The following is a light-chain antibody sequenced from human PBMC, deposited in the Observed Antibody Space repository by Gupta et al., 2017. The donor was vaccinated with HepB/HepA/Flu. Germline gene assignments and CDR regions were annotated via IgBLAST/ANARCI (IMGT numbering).Light chain of an antibody. CDR1: SSDIGTFNY. V-gene: IGLV2-8*01. CDR3: SSCAHTKDV. CDR2: ADT. J-gene: IGLJ1*01. Sequence: QSALTQPPPASGSPGQSVTISCTGTSSDIGTFNYVSWYQQHPGKAPKLLIYADTKRPSGVPDRFSGSKSGNTASLTVSGLQAEDEADYYCSSCAHTKDVFGTGTKLTVL.